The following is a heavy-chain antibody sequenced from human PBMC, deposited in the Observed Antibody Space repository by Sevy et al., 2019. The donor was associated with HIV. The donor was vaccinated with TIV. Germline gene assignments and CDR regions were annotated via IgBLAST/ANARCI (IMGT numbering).Heavy chain of an antibody. CDR2: IIPIFGTA. Sequence: ASVKVSCKASGGTFSSYAISWVRQAPGQGLEWMGGIIPIFGTANYAQKFQGRVTITADESTSTAYMELSSLRSEDMAVYYCAREGREESRDYWGQGTLVTVSS. J-gene: IGHJ4*02. D-gene: IGHD3-10*01. CDR3: AREGREESRDY. CDR1: GGTFSSYA. V-gene: IGHV1-69*13.